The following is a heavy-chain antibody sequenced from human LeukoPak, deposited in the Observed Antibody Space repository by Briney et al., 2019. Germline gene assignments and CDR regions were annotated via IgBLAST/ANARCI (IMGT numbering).Heavy chain of an antibody. V-gene: IGHV3-30*01. CDR2: ISYDGSNK. D-gene: IGHD6-13*01. J-gene: IGHJ4*02. CDR3: AKAKNPSYSSSWSYYFDY. Sequence: PGRSLRLSCAASGFTFSSYAMHWVRQAPGKGLEWVAVISYDGSNKYYADSVKGRFTISRDNAKNSLYLEMNSLRPEDTALYYCAKAKNPSYSSSWSYYFDYWGQGTLVTVSS. CDR1: GFTFSSYA.